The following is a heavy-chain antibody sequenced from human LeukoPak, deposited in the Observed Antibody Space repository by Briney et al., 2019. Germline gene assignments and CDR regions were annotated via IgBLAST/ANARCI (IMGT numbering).Heavy chain of an antibody. J-gene: IGHJ4*02. CDR1: GFTFSNYG. Sequence: GGSLRLSCAASGFTFSNYGMSWVRQAPGKGLEWVSGISGSGATTYYADSVKGRFTISRDNSKNTLYLQMNSLRAEDTAVYYCARVGIAAAGGGDYWGQGTLVTVSS. V-gene: IGHV3-23*01. D-gene: IGHD6-13*01. CDR2: ISGSGATT. CDR3: ARVGIAAAGGGDY.